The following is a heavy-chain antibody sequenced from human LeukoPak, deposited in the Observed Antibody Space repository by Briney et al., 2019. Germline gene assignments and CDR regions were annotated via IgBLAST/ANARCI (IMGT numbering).Heavy chain of an antibody. D-gene: IGHD3-10*01. J-gene: IGHJ4*02. CDR2: VIRDGSFT. CDR3: ARGGSVFAYFFDY. CDR1: GFTFRSYW. Sequence: GGSLRLSCAASGFTFRSYWMHWVRQAPGKGLEWVSRVIRDGSFTNYADSVKGRFTISRDNAKNTLYLQLSSLRAEDTAIYCCARGGSVFAYFFDYWGQGTLVTVSS. V-gene: IGHV3-74*01.